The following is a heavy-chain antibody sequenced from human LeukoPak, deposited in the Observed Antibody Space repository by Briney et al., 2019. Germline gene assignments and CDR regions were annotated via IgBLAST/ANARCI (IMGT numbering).Heavy chain of an antibody. Sequence: TGGSLRLSXEVSGFTFDDYGMSWVRQRPGMGLEWVSVISESGDYTVYTDSVKGRFTISRDSAKNSLYLQMNSLRSEDTAFYYCARDRSSIFHYWGRGTLVTVSS. D-gene: IGHD3-3*01. CDR1: GFTFDDYG. V-gene: IGHV3-20*04. CDR3: ARDRSSIFHY. CDR2: ISESGDYT. J-gene: IGHJ4*02.